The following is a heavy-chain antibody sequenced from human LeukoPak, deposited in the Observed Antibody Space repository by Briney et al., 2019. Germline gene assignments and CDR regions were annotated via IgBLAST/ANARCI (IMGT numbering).Heavy chain of an antibody. D-gene: IGHD3-22*01. CDR1: GFTFDDYA. CDR2: ISWNSGSI. V-gene: IGHV3-9*01. J-gene: IGHJ4*02. CDR3: AKDISYYDRPGFDY. Sequence: QPGGSLRLSCAASGFTFDDYAMHWVRQAPGKGLEWVSGISWNSGSIGYADSVKGRFTISRDNAKNSLYLQMNSLRAEDTALYYCAKDISYYDRPGFDYWGQGTLVTVSS.